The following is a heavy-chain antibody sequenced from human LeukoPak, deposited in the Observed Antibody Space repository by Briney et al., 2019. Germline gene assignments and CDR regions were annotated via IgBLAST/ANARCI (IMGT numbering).Heavy chain of an antibody. CDR3: TRDRKYYDNSGISGY. J-gene: IGHJ4*02. D-gene: IGHD3-22*01. CDR2: ISYDGSNK. CDR1: GFSFSSFA. V-gene: IGHV3-30-3*01. Sequence: GGSLRLSCAASGFSFSSFAMHWVRQGPGKGLEWVAIISYDGSNKYYADSVKGRFTISRDNSKNTLYLQMNSLRTEDTAVYYCTRDRKYYDNSGISGYWGQGTLVTVSS.